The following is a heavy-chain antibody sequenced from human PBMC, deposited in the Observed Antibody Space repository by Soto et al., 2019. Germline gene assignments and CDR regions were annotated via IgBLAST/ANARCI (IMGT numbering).Heavy chain of an antibody. J-gene: IGHJ4*02. CDR3: SRERWFVESDYFDY. CDR2: ISSSSSTI. Sequence: EVQLVESGGGLVQPGGSLRLSCAASGFTFSSYSMNWVRQAPGKGLEWVSYISSSSSTIYYADSVKGRFTISRDNAKNSLYLLMNSLRAEDTVVYYCSRERWFVESDYFDYWGQGTLVTVSS. V-gene: IGHV3-48*01. D-gene: IGHD3-10*01. CDR1: GFTFSSYS.